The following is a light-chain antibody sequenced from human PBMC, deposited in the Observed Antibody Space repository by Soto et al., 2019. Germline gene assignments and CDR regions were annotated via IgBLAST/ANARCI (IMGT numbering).Light chain of an antibody. V-gene: IGKV3-15*01. J-gene: IGKJ3*01. CDR2: GAS. CDR1: QSVSSN. Sequence: EIVMTQSPATLSVSPGEKATLSCRASQSVSSNLAWYQQKPGQAPRLLIYGASTRATGIPARFSGSGSGTDFTLTVSSLEPEDFAVYYCQQYGSSPGLFTFGPGTKVDIK. CDR3: QQYGSSPGLFT.